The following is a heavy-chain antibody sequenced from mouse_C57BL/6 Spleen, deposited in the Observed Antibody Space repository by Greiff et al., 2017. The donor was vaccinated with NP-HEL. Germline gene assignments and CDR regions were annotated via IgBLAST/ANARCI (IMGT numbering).Heavy chain of an antibody. CDR1: GFSLSTFGMG. J-gene: IGHJ4*01. D-gene: IGHD2-4*01. CDR2: IWWDDAK. Sequence: QVTLKVSGPGILQPSQTLSLTCSFSGFSLSTFGMGVGWIRPPSGKGLEWLAHIWWDDAKYYNPFLKSRLTTSKDTSKNQVFLKIANVDTADTATYYCARDYYDYDERTMDYWGQGTSVTVSS. CDR3: ARDYYDYDERTMDY. V-gene: IGHV8-8*01.